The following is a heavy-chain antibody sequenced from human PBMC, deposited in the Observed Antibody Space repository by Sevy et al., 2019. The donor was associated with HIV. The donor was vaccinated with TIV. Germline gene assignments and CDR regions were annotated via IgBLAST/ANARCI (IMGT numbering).Heavy chain of an antibody. V-gene: IGHV3-30*02. CDR1: GFTFSNYD. CDR3: AKRGSKSGYALGY. CDR2: IQYDGSIQ. J-gene: IGHJ4*02. D-gene: IGHD5-12*01. Sequence: GGSLRLSCTESGFTFSNYDIHWVRQAAGKGLEWVAFIQYDGSIQYYADSVKGRFTISRDNSKNTLYPQMNSLRPEDTAIYYCAKRGSKSGYALGYWGQGTLVTVSS.